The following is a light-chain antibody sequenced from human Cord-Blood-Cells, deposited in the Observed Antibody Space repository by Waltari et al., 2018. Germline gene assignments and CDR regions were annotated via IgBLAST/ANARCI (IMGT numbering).Light chain of an antibody. CDR2: AAS. CDR1: QGISSY. Sequence: VIWLTQSPSLLSASTGDRITISCRILQGISSYLAWYQQKPGKAPELLIYAASTLQSGVPARFSGSGSGTDFTLTISCLQSEDFATYYGQQYYSFPWTFGQGTKVEIK. CDR3: QQYYSFPWT. J-gene: IGKJ1*01. V-gene: IGKV1D-8*01.